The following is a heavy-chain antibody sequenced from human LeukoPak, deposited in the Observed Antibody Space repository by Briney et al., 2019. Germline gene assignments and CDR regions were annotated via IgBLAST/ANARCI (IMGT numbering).Heavy chain of an antibody. CDR3: AREGSRGNSQFDY. J-gene: IGHJ4*02. CDR1: GFTFSNYG. D-gene: IGHD2/OR15-2a*01. CDR2: IWYDGSNK. V-gene: IGHV3-33*01. Sequence: GGSLRLSCAASGFTFSNYGMHWVRQAPGKGLEWVALIWYDGSNKYYTDSVKGRLTISRDNSKDILFLQMNSLRAEDTAVYYCAREGSRGNSQFDYWGQGTLVTVSS.